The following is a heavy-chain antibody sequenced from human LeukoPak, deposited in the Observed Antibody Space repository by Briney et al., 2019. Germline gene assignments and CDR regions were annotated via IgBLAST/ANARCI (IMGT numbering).Heavy chain of an antibody. CDR2: MFHSGNT. CDR3: ARESSQGLSDYMDV. V-gene: IGHV4-39*07. CDR1: GGSISSSNYY. Sequence: SETLSLTCTVSGGSISSSNYYWGWIRQTPGKGLEWLGSMFHSGNTYYNPSLKSRVTISLDKARNQFSLKLSSVTAADTAVYYCARESSQGLSDYMDVWGKGTTVTVSS. J-gene: IGHJ6*03.